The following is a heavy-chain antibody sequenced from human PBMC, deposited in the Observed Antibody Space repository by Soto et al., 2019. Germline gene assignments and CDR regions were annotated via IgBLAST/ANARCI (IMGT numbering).Heavy chain of an antibody. J-gene: IGHJ5*01. CDR2: ISGSGGGT. CDR1: GFSFSSHV. CDR3: AKGWCDS. Sequence: EVTLLDSGGALVQPGGSLRLSCAASGFSFSSHVMSWVRQAPGKGLEWVSSISGSGGGTYYADSVKGRFIISRDNSKNTLDLQMNSLRVEDTAVYYCAKGWCDSWGQGTLVTVSS. V-gene: IGHV3-23*01.